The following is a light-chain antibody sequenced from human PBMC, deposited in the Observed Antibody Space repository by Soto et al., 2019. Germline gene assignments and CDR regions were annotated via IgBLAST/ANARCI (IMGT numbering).Light chain of an antibody. CDR2: DNN. CDR1: SSNIGNNY. CDR3: GTWDSSLSAVV. V-gene: IGLV1-51*01. Sequence: QSVLTQPPSVSAAPGQKVTLSCSGSSSNIGNNYVSWYQQLPGTAPKLLIYDNNKRPSGIPDRFSGSKSGTSATLGITGLQTGDGADYYCGTWDSSLSAVVFGGGTKLTVL. J-gene: IGLJ2*01.